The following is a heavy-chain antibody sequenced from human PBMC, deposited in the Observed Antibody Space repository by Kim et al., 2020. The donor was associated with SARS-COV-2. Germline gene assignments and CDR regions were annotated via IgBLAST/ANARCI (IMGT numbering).Heavy chain of an antibody. CDR2: ISYDGSNK. D-gene: IGHD6-13*01. V-gene: IGHV3-30*04. J-gene: IGHJ4*02. Sequence: GGSLRLSCAASGFTFSSYAMHWVRQAPGKGLEWVAVISYDGSNKYYADSVKGRFTISRDNSKNTLYLQMNSLRAEDTAVYYCARVKVEGYSSSWYDYWGQGTLVTVSS. CDR3: ARVKVEGYSSSWYDY. CDR1: GFTFSSYA.